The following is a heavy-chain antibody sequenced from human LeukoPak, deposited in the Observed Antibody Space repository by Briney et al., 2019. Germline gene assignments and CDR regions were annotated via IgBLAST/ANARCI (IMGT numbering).Heavy chain of an antibody. CDR3: ARGVVGATTPFDY. D-gene: IGHD1-26*01. J-gene: IGHJ4*02. V-gene: IGHV1-69*06. CDR1: GGTFSSYA. Sequence: SVKVSCKASGGTFSSYAISWVRQAPGQGLEWMGGIIPIFGTANYAQKFQGRVTITADKSTSTAYMELSSLRSEDTAVYYCARGVVGATTPFDYWAREPWSPSPQ. CDR2: IIPIFGTA.